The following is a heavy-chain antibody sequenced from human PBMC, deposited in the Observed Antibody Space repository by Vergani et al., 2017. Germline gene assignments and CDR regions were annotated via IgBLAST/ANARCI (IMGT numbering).Heavy chain of an antibody. D-gene: IGHD6-19*01. CDR3: ARRGGWYYFDY. J-gene: IGHJ4*02. CDR1: GGSISSSSYY. V-gene: IGHV4-39*01. Sequence: QLQLQESGPGLVKPSETLSLTCTVSGGSISSSSYYWGWIRQPPGKGLEWIGSIYYSGSTYYNPSLKSRVTISVDTSKNQFSLKLSSVTAADTAVDYCARRGGWYYFDYWGQGTLVTVSS. CDR2: IYYSGST.